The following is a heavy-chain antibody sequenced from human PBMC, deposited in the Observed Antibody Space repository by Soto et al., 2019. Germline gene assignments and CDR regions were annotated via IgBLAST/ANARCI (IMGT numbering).Heavy chain of an antibody. Sequence: VQLQQSGPGLVKPSQTLSLTCAISGDSVSSNIVTWNWIRQSPSRGLEWLGRTYYRSNWYTDYAVSGKSRATINPDTTKNNFSLQLNSVTPEDTAIYYCVRLIGNSWLDYWGQGTLVTGSS. V-gene: IGHV6-1*01. D-gene: IGHD6-13*01. J-gene: IGHJ4*02. CDR1: GDSVSSNIVT. CDR3: VRLIGNSWLDY. CDR2: TYYRSNWYT.